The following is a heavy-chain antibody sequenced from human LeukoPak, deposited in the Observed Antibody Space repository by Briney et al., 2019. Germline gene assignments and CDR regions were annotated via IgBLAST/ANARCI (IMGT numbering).Heavy chain of an antibody. Sequence: ASVKVSCKVSGYTLTELSMHWVRQAPGKGLEWMGGFDPEDGETIYAQKFQGRVTMTEDTSTDTAHMELSSLRSEDTAVYYCATKIDYYDSSGYYNWGQGTLVTVSS. V-gene: IGHV1-24*01. CDR1: GYTLTELS. CDR2: FDPEDGET. CDR3: ATKIDYYDSSGYYN. J-gene: IGHJ4*02. D-gene: IGHD3-22*01.